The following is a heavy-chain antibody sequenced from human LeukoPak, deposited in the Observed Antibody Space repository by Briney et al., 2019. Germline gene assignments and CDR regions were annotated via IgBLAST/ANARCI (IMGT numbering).Heavy chain of an antibody. Sequence: SQTLSLTCAISGDSFSINSAAWNWIRQSPSRGLEWLGRTYQRSKGYNDYAVSVKSRITINPDISKNQFSLQLNSVTPEDTAVHYCARSPSPYSSGWYFDYWGQGTLVTVSS. D-gene: IGHD6-19*01. CDR1: GDSFSINSAA. J-gene: IGHJ4*02. V-gene: IGHV6-1*01. CDR2: TYQRSKGYN. CDR3: ARSPSPYSSGWYFDY.